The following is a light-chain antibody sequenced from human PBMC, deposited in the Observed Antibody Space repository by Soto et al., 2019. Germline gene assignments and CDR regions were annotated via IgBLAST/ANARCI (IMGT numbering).Light chain of an antibody. Sequence: IAVTHHPATLSVSKKDRATLSCRASQGIGDTLAWYQQKPGQTPRLLIYDTSIRATGVPARFSGSRSGAEFTLTIASLQSEDFAVYYCQHDVYWPLNFGGGSKVEIK. CDR1: QGIGDT. J-gene: IGKJ4*01. CDR2: DTS. CDR3: QHDVYWPLN. V-gene: IGKV3-15*01.